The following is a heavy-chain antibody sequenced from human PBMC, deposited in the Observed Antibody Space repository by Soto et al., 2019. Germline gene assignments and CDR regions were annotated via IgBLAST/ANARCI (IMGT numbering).Heavy chain of an antibody. V-gene: IGHV4-31*03. CDR3: ARINRYSSLYYGMDV. D-gene: IGHD6-19*01. CDR1: GGSISSGGYY. CDR2: IYYSGST. Sequence: SETLSLTCTVSGGSISSGGYYWSWIRQHPGKGLEWIGYIYYSGSTYYNPSLKSRVTISVDTSKNQFSLKLSSVTAADTAVYYCARINRYSSLYYGMDVWGQGTTVTVSS. J-gene: IGHJ6*02.